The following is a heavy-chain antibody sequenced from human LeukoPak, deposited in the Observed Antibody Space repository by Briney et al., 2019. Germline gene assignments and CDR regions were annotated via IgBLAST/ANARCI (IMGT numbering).Heavy chain of an antibody. V-gene: IGHV3-7*01. CDR1: GFTFSSYW. Sequence: GGSLRLSCAASGFTFSSYWMSWVRQAPGKGLEWVANIKQDGSEKYYADSVKGRFTISRDNAKNSLYLQMNSLRAEDTAVYYCARERVTLLWLGMDVWGQGTTVTVSS. D-gene: IGHD3-10*01. CDR2: IKQDGSEK. J-gene: IGHJ6*02. CDR3: ARERVTLLWLGMDV.